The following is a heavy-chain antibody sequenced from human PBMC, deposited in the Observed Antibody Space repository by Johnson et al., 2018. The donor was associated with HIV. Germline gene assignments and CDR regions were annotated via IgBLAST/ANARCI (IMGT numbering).Heavy chain of an antibody. CDR2: ISFDGSKT. CDR3: SCRRPSITMFYAFDI. V-gene: IGHV3-30-3*01. Sequence: QVQLVESGGGLVKPGGSLRLSCAASGFTFSSYAMHWVRQAPGKGLVLVAVISFDGSKTYYADSVKGRFTISRDNSKNTLYLQMNSLRAEDKAMYYCSCRRPSITMFYAFDIWGQGTMVTVSS. D-gene: IGHD3-10*02. CDR1: GFTFSSYA. J-gene: IGHJ3*02.